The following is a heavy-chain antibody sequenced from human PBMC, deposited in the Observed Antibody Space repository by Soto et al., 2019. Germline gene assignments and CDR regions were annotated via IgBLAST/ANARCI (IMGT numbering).Heavy chain of an antibody. Sequence: SETLSLTCAVYGGSFSGYYWSWIRQPPGKGLEWIGEINHSGSTNYNPSLKSRVTISVDTSKNQFSLKLSSVTAADTAVYYCARQWIQLWLYFDYWGQGTLVTVSS. CDR3: ARQWIQLWLYFDY. J-gene: IGHJ4*02. D-gene: IGHD5-18*01. CDR2: INHSGST. V-gene: IGHV4-34*01. CDR1: GGSFSGYY.